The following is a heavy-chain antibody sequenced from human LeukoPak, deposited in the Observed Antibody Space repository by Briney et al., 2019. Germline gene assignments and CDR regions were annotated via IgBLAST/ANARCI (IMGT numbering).Heavy chain of an antibody. V-gene: IGHV3-23*01. D-gene: IGHD2/OR15-2a*01. CDR1: GFTFSSYS. CDR2: ISGSGGGT. J-gene: IGHJ4*02. Sequence: GGSLRLSCAASGFTFSSYSMNWVRQAPGKGLEWVSAISGSGGGTYYADSVKGRFTISRDNSKNTLYLQMNSLRAEDTAVYYCAKEIQRVLYYFDYWGQGTLVTVSS. CDR3: AKEIQRVLYYFDY.